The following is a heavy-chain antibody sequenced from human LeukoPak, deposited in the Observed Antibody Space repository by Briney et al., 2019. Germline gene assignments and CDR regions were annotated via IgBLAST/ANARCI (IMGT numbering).Heavy chain of an antibody. J-gene: IGHJ4*02. CDR1: GYTFTGYY. Sequence: VASVKVSCKASGYTFTGYYIHWVRQAPGQGLEWMGWIDPKSGGTNYAQKFQDRVTMTRDTSISTIYMELSRLISDDTAVYYCARGTRFGAASGTGYWGQGTLVTVSS. CDR2: IDPKSGGT. CDR3: ARGTRFGAASGTGY. V-gene: IGHV1-2*02. D-gene: IGHD6-13*01.